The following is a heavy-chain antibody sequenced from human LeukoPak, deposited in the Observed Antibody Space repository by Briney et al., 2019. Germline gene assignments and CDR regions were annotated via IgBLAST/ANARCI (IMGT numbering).Heavy chain of an antibody. CDR1: EFTFSSHA. J-gene: IGHJ4*02. CDR3: AKDGYYYDSSAYYVIYYFDS. V-gene: IGHV3-23*01. CDR2: ISGSGGVT. D-gene: IGHD3-22*01. Sequence: GGSLRLSCAASEFTFSSHAMSWVRQAPGKGLEWVSIISGSGGVTYYADSVKGRFTISRDNSKNTLYLQMNSLRAEDTAVYYCAKDGYYYDSSAYYVIYYFDSWGQGTLVTVPS.